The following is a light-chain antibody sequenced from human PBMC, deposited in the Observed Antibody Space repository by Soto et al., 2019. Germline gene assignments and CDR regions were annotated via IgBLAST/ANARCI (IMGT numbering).Light chain of an antibody. CDR2: DAS. V-gene: IGKV3-15*01. Sequence: ELVLSQSVCTLPIHPDDRATLSCRASQSVSSNLAWYPQKPGQAPRLPTSDASTRATGIPARFSGSGSGTEFTPTINSLQSEDFAVYCCQQYNNWPLTFGPGTRLEIK. CDR3: QQYNNWPLT. CDR1: QSVSSN. J-gene: IGKJ5*01.